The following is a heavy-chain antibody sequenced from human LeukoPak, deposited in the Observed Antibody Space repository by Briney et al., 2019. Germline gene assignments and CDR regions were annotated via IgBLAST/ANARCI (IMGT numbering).Heavy chain of an antibody. V-gene: IGHV3-23*01. CDR3: TSHTAMDSDFDY. J-gene: IGHJ4*02. CDR1: GFTFSDYH. CDR2: IVGSST. Sequence: GGSLRLSCAASGFTFSDYHMSWVRQAPGKGLELVSAIVGSSTHYADSVKGRFTISRDNSKNTLYLQMNSLRAEDTAVYYCTSHTAMDSDFDYWGQGTLVTVSS. D-gene: IGHD5-18*01.